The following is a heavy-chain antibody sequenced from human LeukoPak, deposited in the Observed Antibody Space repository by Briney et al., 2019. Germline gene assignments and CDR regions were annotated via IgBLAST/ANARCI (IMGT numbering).Heavy chain of an antibody. CDR2: IWYDGSND. Sequence: PGRSLRLSCAASGFTLSQYAMHWVRQAPGKGLEGVAAIWYDGSNDYYADSVKGRFTISRDNSKNTLSLQMNSLRAEDTAVYYCAREADCSGGSCYRGAFDIWGQGTMVTVSS. CDR1: GFTLSQYA. V-gene: IGHV3-33*01. J-gene: IGHJ3*02. CDR3: AREADCSGGSCYRGAFDI. D-gene: IGHD2-15*01.